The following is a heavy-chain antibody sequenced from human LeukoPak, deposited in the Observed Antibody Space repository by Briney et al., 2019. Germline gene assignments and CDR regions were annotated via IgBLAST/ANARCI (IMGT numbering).Heavy chain of an antibody. D-gene: IGHD1-26*01. J-gene: IGHJ4*02. CDR1: GFTFSDYY. V-gene: IGHV3-11*01. CDR3: AKDRDFGGTYRVFDY. CDR2: ISSSGSTI. Sequence: GGSLRLSCAASGFTFSDYYMSWIRQAPGKGLEWVSYISSSGSTIYYADSVKGRFTISRDNAKNSLYLQMNSLRAEDTAVYYCAKDRDFGGTYRVFDYWGQGTLVTVSS.